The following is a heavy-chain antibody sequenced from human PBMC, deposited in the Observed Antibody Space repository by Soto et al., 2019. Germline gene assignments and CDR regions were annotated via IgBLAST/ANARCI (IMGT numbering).Heavy chain of an antibody. CDR2: IYHSGST. V-gene: IGHV4-30-2*01. CDR3: ARGRWSDRFLN. J-gene: IGHJ4*02. D-gene: IGHD2-15*01. Sequence: SETLSLTCAVSGVSISSGGYSWRWIRQPPGKGLEWIGYIYHSGSTTYNPSLRSRVTISAVASSQQLTLRLISLTAADTAIYYCARGRWSDRFLNWGQGTLVTVSS. CDR1: GVSISSGGYS.